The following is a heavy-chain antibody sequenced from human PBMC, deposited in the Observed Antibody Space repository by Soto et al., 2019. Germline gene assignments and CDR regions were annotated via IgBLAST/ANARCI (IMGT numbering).Heavy chain of an antibody. CDR2: IYYSGST. Sequence: PSETLSLTCTVSGGSISSYYWSWIRQPPGKGLEWIGYIYYSGSTNYNPSLKSRVTISVDTSKNQFSLKLSSVTAADTAVYYCARASAAEGWFDPWGQGTLVTVSS. D-gene: IGHD6-13*01. CDR3: ARASAAEGWFDP. V-gene: IGHV4-59*01. J-gene: IGHJ5*02. CDR1: GGSISSYY.